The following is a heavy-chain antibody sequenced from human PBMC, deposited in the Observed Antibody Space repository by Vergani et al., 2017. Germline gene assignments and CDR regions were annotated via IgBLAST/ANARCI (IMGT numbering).Heavy chain of an antibody. J-gene: IGHJ6*04. D-gene: IGHD6-13*01. CDR3: ARDVMEQQLMIYYEEMDV. Sequence: QVQLVESGGGLVKPGGSLRLSCAASGFTFSDYYMSWIRQAPGKGLEWVSYISSSGSTIYYADSVKGRFTISRDNAKNSLYLQMNSLRAEDTAVYYCARDVMEQQLMIYYEEMDVWGKGTTVTVSS. V-gene: IGHV3-11*01. CDR2: ISSSGSTI. CDR1: GFTFSDYY.